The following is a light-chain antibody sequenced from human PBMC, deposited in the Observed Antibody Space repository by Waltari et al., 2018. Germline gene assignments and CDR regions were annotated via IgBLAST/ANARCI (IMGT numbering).Light chain of an antibody. CDR1: QAISRS. V-gene: IGKV1-13*02. Sequence: AIQLTQSPSSLSASVGDRVTMTCRASQAISRSVAWFQQKPGKVPKLLIFEASDLEDGVPSRFSGSGRGTRFTLTISSLQPEDFATYYCQHFYSYPSGFGQGTRLEIK. CDR3: QHFYSYPSG. J-gene: IGKJ5*01. CDR2: EAS.